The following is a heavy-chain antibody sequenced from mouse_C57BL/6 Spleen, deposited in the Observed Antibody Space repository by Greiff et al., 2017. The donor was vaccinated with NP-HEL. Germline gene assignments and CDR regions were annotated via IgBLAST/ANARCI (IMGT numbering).Heavy chain of an antibody. V-gene: IGHV1-52*01. J-gene: IGHJ2*01. Sequence: QVQLQQPGAELVRPGSSVKLSCKASGYTFTSYWMHWVKQRPIQGLEWIGNIDPSDSETHYNQKFKDKATLTVYKSSSTAYMQLSSLTSEDSAVYYCARSLYYGSSYFDYWGQGTTLTVSS. CDR3: ARSLYYGSSYFDY. CDR1: GYTFTSYW. CDR2: IDPSDSET. D-gene: IGHD1-1*01.